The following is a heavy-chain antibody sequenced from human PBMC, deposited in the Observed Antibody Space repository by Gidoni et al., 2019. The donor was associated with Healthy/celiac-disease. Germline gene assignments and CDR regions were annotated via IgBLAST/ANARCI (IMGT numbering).Heavy chain of an antibody. CDR1: GFTFSSYG. J-gene: IGHJ3*02. CDR2: IWYDGSNK. Sequence: QVQLVESGGGVVQPGRSLRLSCAASGFTFSSYGMHWVRQAPGKGLEWVAVIWYDGSNKYYADSVKGRFTIARDNSKNTLDLQMNSLRAEDTAVYYCARDEMVGDYDAFDIWGQGTMVTVSS. D-gene: IGHD3-10*02. V-gene: IGHV3-33*01. CDR3: ARDEMVGDYDAFDI.